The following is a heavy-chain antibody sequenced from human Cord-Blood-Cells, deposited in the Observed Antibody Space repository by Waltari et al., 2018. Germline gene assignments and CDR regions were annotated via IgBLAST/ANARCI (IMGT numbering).Heavy chain of an antibody. J-gene: IGHJ4*02. CDR1: GGTFSSYA. CDR2: IIPIFGTA. V-gene: IGHV1-69*01. Sequence: QVQLVQSGAEVKKPGSSVKVSCKASGGTFSSYAIRWVRPAPGQGLEWMGGIIPIFGTANYAQKFQGRVTITADESTSTAYMELSSLRSEDTAVYYCARTAVDGSGSYYFDYWGQGTLVTVSS. CDR3: ARTAVDGSGSYYFDY. D-gene: IGHD3-10*01.